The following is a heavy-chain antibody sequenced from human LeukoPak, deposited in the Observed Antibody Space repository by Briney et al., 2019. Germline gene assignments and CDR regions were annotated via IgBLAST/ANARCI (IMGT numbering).Heavy chain of an antibody. D-gene: IGHD6-13*01. V-gene: IGHV3-7*01. CDR1: GFTFISYW. Sequence: PGGSLRLSCAASGFTFISYWMSCVRQAPAKGLAWVANIKQYGSEKYYVDSVKGRFTISRDNAKNSLYLQMNSLRAEDTAVYYCASRYSSSWYFGRYYFDYWGQGTLVTVSS. J-gene: IGHJ4*02. CDR2: IKQYGSEK. CDR3: ASRYSSSWYFGRYYFDY.